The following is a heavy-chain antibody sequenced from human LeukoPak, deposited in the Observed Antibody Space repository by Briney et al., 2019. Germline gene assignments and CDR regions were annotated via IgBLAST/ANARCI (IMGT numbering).Heavy chain of an antibody. CDR3: AKGQVGSGYYYRFDY. CDR1: GFTFSTYA. J-gene: IGHJ4*02. CDR2: ISGSGGST. V-gene: IGHV3-23*01. Sequence: GGSLRLSCATSGFTFSTYAMSWVRQAPGKGLEWFSSISGSGGSTYYADSVKGRFTISRDNSKNTLYLQMNSLRAEDTAVYYCAKGQVGSGYYYRFDYWGQGTLVTVSS. D-gene: IGHD3-22*01.